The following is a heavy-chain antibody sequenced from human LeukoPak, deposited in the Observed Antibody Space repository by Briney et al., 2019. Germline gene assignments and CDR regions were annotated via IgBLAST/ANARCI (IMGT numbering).Heavy chain of an antibody. CDR2: ISGRGGDT. CDR1: GFTFSNYA. D-gene: IGHD3-3*01. Sequence: GGSLRLSYEASGFTFSNYAMSWVRQAPGKGLEWVSVISGRGGDTSYAGSVKGRFTISRDNSKNTLYLQMNSLGAEDTAVYYCAKEIDFWSGADFDYWGQGTLVTVSS. CDR3: AKEIDFWSGADFDY. J-gene: IGHJ4*02. V-gene: IGHV3-23*01.